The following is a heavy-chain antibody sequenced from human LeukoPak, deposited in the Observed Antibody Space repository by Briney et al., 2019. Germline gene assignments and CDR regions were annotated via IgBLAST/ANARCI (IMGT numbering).Heavy chain of an antibody. CDR1: GFTFSSYA. Sequence: GSLRLSCAASGFTFSSYAMHWVRQAPGKGLEWVAVISYDGSNKYYADSVKGRFTISRDNSKNTLYLQMNSLRAEDTAVYYCARDRAAGLMGDAFGIWGQGTMVTVSS. CDR2: ISYDGSNK. CDR3: ARDRAAGLMGDAFGI. D-gene: IGHD3-16*01. V-gene: IGHV3-30-3*01. J-gene: IGHJ3*02.